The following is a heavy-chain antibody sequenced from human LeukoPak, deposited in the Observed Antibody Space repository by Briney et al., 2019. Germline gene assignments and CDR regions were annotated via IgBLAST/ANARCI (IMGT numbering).Heavy chain of an antibody. Sequence: ASVKVSCKASGYTFTSYYMHWVRQAPGQGLEWMGIINPSGGSTSYAQKFQGRVTMTRDMSTSSVYMELSSLRSEDTAVYYCARARLSGDYGDYWGQGTLVTVSS. D-gene: IGHD4-17*01. CDR1: GYTFTSYY. CDR2: INPSGGST. J-gene: IGHJ4*02. CDR3: ARARLSGDYGDY. V-gene: IGHV1-46*01.